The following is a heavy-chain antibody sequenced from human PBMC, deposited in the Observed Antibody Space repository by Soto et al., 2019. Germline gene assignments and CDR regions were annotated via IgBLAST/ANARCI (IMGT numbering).Heavy chain of an antibody. CDR3: AKDLRILKKSYYYYGMDV. CDR1: GFTFSSYG. D-gene: IGHD2-15*01. CDR2: ISYDGSNK. J-gene: IGHJ6*02. Sequence: QVQLVESGGGVVQPGRSLRLSCAASGFTFSSYGMHWVRQAPGKGLEWVAVISYDGSNKYYADSVKGRFTISRDNSKNTLYLQMNSLRAEYTAVYYCAKDLRILKKSYYYYGMDVWGQGTTVTVSS. V-gene: IGHV3-30*18.